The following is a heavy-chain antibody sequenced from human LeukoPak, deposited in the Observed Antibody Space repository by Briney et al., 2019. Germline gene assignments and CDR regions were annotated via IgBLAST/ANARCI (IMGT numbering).Heavy chain of an antibody. CDR1: GGSFSGYY. D-gene: IGHD2-2*01. CDR3: ARYCSSTSCYVGAFDI. Sequence: SETLSLTCAVYGGSFSGYYWSWIRQPPGKGLEWIGEINHSGSTNYNPSLKSRVTISVDTSKNQFSLKLSSVTAADTAVYYCARYCSSTSCYVGAFDIWGQGTTVTVSS. CDR2: INHSGST. V-gene: IGHV4-34*01. J-gene: IGHJ3*02.